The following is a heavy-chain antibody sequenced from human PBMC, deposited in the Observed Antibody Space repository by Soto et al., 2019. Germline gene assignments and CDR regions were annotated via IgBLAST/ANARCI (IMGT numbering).Heavy chain of an antibody. CDR1: GFTFSSYD. Sequence: EVQLVESGGGLVQPGGSLRLSCAASGFTFSSYDMHWVHQATGKGLEWVSAIGTAGDTYYPGSVKGRFTISRENAKNSLYLQMNSLRAGDTAVYYCARLMITFGGAYFDYWGQGTLVTVSS. V-gene: IGHV3-13*01. J-gene: IGHJ4*02. D-gene: IGHD3-16*01. CDR3: ARLMITFGGAYFDY. CDR2: IGTAGDT.